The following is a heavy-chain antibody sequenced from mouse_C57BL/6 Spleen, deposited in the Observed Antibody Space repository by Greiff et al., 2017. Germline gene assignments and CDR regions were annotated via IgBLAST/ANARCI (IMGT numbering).Heavy chain of an antibody. J-gene: IGHJ1*03. D-gene: IGHD1-1*01. V-gene: IGHV1-42*01. CDR3: ARRAYYYGSSSLSYWYFDV. CDR1: GYSFTGYY. CDR2: INPSTGGT. Sequence: VQLQQSGPELVKPGASVKISCKASGYSFTGYYMNWVKQSPEKSLEWIGEINPSTGGTTYNQKFKAKATLTVDKSSSTAYMQLKSLTSEDSAVYYCARRAYYYGSSSLSYWYFDVWGTGTTVTVSS.